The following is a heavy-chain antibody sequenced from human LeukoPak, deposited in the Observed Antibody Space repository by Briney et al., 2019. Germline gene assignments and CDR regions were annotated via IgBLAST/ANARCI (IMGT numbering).Heavy chain of an antibody. V-gene: IGHV4-4*07. J-gene: IGHJ5*02. CDR1: GGSISSYY. D-gene: IGHD3-3*01. Sequence: SETLSLTCTVSGGSISSYYWSWIRQPAGKGLEWIGRIYTSGSTNYNPSLKSRVTMSVDTSKNRFSLKLSSVTAADTAVYYCARGIGNYDFWSGAITSFDPWGQGTLVTVSS. CDR3: ARGIGNYDFWSGAITSFDP. CDR2: IYTSGST.